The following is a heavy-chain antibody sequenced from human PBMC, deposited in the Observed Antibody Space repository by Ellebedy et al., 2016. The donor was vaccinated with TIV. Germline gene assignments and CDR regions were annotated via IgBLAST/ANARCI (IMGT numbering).Heavy chain of an antibody. CDR3: ARGDSSGYYWYFDL. Sequence: MPSETLSLTCTVSGGSISSYYWSWIRQPPGKGLEWIGYIYYSGSTNYNPSLKSRVTISVDTSKNQFSLKLSSVTAADTAVYYCARGDSSGYYWYFDLWGRGTLVTVSS. CDR1: GGSISSYY. CDR2: IYYSGST. D-gene: IGHD3-22*01. V-gene: IGHV4-59*12. J-gene: IGHJ2*01.